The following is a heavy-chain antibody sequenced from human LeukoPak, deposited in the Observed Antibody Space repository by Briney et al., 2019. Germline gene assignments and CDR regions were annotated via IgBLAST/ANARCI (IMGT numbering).Heavy chain of an antibody. D-gene: IGHD5-18*01. CDR3: AKAKGTAMVTGAFDI. CDR1: GFTFSSYS. Sequence: PGGSLRLSCAASGFTFSSYSMNWVRQAPGKGLEWVSGISWNSGSIGYADSVKGRFTISRDNAKNSLYLQMNSLRAEDMALYYCAKAKGTAMVTGAFDIWGQGTMVTVSS. CDR2: ISWNSGSI. V-gene: IGHV3-9*03. J-gene: IGHJ3*02.